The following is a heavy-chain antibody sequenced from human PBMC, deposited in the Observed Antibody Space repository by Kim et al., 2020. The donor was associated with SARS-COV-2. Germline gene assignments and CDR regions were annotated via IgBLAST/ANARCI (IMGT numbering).Heavy chain of an antibody. V-gene: IGHV4-34*01. Sequence: SETLSLTCAVYGGSFSGYYWSWIRQPPGKGLEWIGEINHSGSTNYNPSLKSRVTISVDTSKNQFSLKLSSVTAADTAVYYCARRIVGAKPFDYWGQGTLVTVSS. D-gene: IGHD1-26*01. CDR1: GGSFSGYY. J-gene: IGHJ4*02. CDR3: ARRIVGAKPFDY. CDR2: INHSGST.